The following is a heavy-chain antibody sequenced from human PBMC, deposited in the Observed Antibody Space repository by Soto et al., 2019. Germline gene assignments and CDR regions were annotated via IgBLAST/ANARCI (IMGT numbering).Heavy chain of an antibody. J-gene: IGHJ6*02. V-gene: IGHV6-1*01. Sequence: SQTLSLTCAISGDSVFSNSSAWNWIRQSPSRGLEWLGRTYYKSKWYNDYAVSVKSRITINPDTSKNQFSLQLNSVTPEDTAVYYCARGVWFGEQDYYYYGMDVWGQGTTVTVSS. CDR3: ARGVWFGEQDYYYYGMDV. CDR2: TYYKSKWYN. D-gene: IGHD3-10*01. CDR1: GDSVFSNSSA.